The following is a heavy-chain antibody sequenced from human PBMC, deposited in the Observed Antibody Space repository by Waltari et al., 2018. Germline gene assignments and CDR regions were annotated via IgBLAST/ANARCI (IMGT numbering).Heavy chain of an antibody. Sequence: EVQLVESGGGLIQPGGSLRLSCAASGFTVSSNYMSWVRQAPGKGLGWVSVIDSGGSTYDADSVKGRVTISRDNSKNTLYRQMNSLRAEDTAVYYCARAALDYWGQGTLVTVSS. V-gene: IGHV3-53*01. CDR2: IDSGGST. J-gene: IGHJ4*02. CDR1: GFTVSSNY. CDR3: ARAALDY.